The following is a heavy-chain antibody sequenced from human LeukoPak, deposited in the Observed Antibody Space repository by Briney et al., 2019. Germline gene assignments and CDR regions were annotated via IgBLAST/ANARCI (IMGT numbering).Heavy chain of an antibody. CDR1: GGTFISYA. CDR2: IIPILGIA. V-gene: IGHV1-69*04. Sequence: GASLKVSCKASGGTFISYAISWVRQAPGQGLEWMGRIIPILGIANYAQKFQGRVTITADKSTSTAYMELSSLRSEDTAVYYCARDVDCGGDCLEYFQHWGQGTLVTVSS. J-gene: IGHJ1*01. CDR3: ARDVDCGGDCLEYFQH. D-gene: IGHD2-21*02.